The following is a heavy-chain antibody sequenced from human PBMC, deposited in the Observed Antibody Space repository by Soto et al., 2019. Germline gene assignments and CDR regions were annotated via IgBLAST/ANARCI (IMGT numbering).Heavy chain of an antibody. CDR1: GCTCTSYA. V-gene: IGHV3-23*01. CDR2: ICGSGDTT. J-gene: IGHJ6*03. D-gene: IGHD3-10*01. Sequence: GGSLRLSWIVAGCTCTSYAMTWVRQAQRGGLEWVSTICGSGDTTYYADSVKGRFTISRDNPQNTLYLQMNSLRAEDTAVYHCAKGSYYSRGRTYYHMDVWGKGITVTVSS. CDR3: AKGSYYSRGRTYYHMDV.